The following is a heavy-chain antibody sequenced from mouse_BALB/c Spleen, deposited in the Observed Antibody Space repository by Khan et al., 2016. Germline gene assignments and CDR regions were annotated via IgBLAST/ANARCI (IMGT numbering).Heavy chain of an antibody. D-gene: IGHD2-1*01. CDR1: GYTFTSYY. J-gene: IGHJ1*01. CDR2: INPSNGAT. CDR3: TVNFGNYWYFDV. Sequence: QVQLQQSGAELVKPGASVKLSCKASGYTFTSYYMYWVRQRPGQGLEWIGEINPSNGATNFNEQFKSKATLTVDKYSSTAYMQLSSLTSEDSAVDYCTVNFGNYWYFDVWGAGSTVTVSS. V-gene: IGHV1S81*02.